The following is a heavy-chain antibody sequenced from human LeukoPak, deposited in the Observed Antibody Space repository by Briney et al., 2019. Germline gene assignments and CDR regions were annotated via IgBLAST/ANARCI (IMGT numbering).Heavy chain of an antibody. J-gene: IGHJ4*02. D-gene: IGHD6-19*01. CDR3: ARDLRQAGWVFDY. Sequence: GGSLRLSCAAYGFTVSSNYMSWVRQAPGKGLEWVSVIYSGGSTYYADSVKGRFTISRDNSKNTLYLQMNSLRAEDTAVYYCARDLRQAGWVFDYWRQGTLVTVSS. CDR1: GFTVSSNY. V-gene: IGHV3-53*01. CDR2: IYSGGST.